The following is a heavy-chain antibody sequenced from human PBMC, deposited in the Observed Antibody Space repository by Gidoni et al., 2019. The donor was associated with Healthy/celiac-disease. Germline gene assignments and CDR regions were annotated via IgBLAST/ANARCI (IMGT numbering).Heavy chain of an antibody. V-gene: IGHV4-34*01. Sequence: QVQLQQWGAGLLKPSETLSLTCAVYGGSFSGYSWSWIRQPPGKGLEWIGEINHSGSTNYNPSLKSRVTISVDTSKNQFSLKLSSVTAADTAVYYCARGGVSGYWGQGTLVTVSS. J-gene: IGHJ4*02. CDR1: GGSFSGYS. CDR2: INHSGST. D-gene: IGHD3-10*01. CDR3: ARGGVSGY.